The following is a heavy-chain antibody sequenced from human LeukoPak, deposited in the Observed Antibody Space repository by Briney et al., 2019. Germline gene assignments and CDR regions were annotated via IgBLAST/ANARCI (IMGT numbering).Heavy chain of an antibody. V-gene: IGHV3-73*01. CDR3: TRLSVPAAMVSSAYMDV. CDR2: IRSKANSYAT. Sequence: GGSLRLSCAASGFTFSGSAMHWVRQASGKGLEWVGRIRSKANSYATAYAASVKGRFTISRDDSKNTAYLQMNSLKTEDTAVYCCTRLSVPAAMVSSAYMDVWGKGTTVTVSS. CDR1: GFTFSGSA. J-gene: IGHJ6*03. D-gene: IGHD2-2*01.